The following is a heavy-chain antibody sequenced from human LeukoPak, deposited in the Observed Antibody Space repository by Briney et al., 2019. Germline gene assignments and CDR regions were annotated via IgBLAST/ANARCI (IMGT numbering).Heavy chain of an antibody. CDR3: ARVFLQWLVFDY. CDR2: IKEDGSEQ. D-gene: IGHD6-19*01. Sequence: GGSLRLSCGGSGFIFSNYWLGWVRQAPGKGLEWVANIKEDGSEQHYVDSVKGRFTISRDNAKNSLYLQMNSLRAEDTAVYYCARVFLQWLVFDYWGQGTLVTVSS. V-gene: IGHV3-7*03. CDR1: GFIFSNYW. J-gene: IGHJ4*02.